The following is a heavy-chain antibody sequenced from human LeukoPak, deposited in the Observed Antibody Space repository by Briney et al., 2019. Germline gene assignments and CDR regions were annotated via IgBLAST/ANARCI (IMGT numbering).Heavy chain of an antibody. J-gene: IGHJ3*02. Sequence: GGSLRLSCAASGFTFSAYSMSWVRQAPRKGLEWVSLLTASGDRTFYADSVKGRFTISRDNSKNTLSLQMNSLRAEDTAVYYCARDFIRGSYDVAFDIWGQGTVVTVSS. CDR2: LTASGDRT. V-gene: IGHV3-23*01. D-gene: IGHD3-16*01. CDR1: GFTFSAYS. CDR3: ARDFIRGSYDVAFDI.